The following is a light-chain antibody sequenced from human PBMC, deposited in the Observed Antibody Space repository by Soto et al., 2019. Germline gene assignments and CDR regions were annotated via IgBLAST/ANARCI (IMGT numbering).Light chain of an antibody. J-gene: IGKJ1*01. CDR1: QSISSW. CDR2: KAS. CDR3: QQYNSYPWT. V-gene: IGKV1-5*03. Sequence: DIQMTQSPSTLSASVGDRVTITCRASQSISSWLAWYQQKPGKAPKLLIYKASTLESGVPSNFSGSGSGTEFTLTISSLQPEDFATYYCQQYNSYPWTFGQGTKVHI.